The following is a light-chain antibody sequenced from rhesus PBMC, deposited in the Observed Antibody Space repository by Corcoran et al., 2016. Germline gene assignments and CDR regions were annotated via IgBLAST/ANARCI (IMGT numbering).Light chain of an antibody. J-gene: IGKJ4*01. CDR2: RAS. Sequence: DIQMTQSPSSLSASVGDRVTITCRASQGIFNWLAWYQHKPGKAPKLLISRASNLETGVPSRFSGSGSGTDFTLTISSLQPEDIATYYCQQHDNSPLTFGGGTKVEIK. V-gene: IGKV1-69*01. CDR1: QGIFNW. CDR3: QQHDNSPLT.